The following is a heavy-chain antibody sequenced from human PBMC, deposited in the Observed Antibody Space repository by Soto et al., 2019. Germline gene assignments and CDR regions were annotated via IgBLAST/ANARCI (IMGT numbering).Heavy chain of an antibody. J-gene: IGHJ5*02. CDR1: GYTFTSYG. CDR2: ISGYNGNT. V-gene: IGHV1-18*01. CDR3: ARGDCSSTSCSLLVDWFDP. Sequence: ASVKVSCKASGYTFTSYGISWVRQAPGQGLEWMGWISGYNGNTNYAQNFQGRVTMTTDTSTTTTYMELRSLRSDDTAVYYCARGDCSSTSCSLLVDWFDPWGQGTLVTVSS. D-gene: IGHD2-2*01.